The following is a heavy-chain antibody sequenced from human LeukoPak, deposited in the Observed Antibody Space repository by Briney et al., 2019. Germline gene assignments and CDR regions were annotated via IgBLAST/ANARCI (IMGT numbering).Heavy chain of an antibody. V-gene: IGHV3-7*04. Sequence: GGSLRLSCAASGFTFSSYWMSWVRQAPGKGLEWVANIKQDGSEKYYVDSVKGRFAISRDNARNSLYLQMNSLRAEDTAVYYCVRGKANYGSGSDVWGKGTTVTVSS. CDR1: GFTFSSYW. J-gene: IGHJ6*04. CDR3: VRGKANYGSGSDV. CDR2: IKQDGSEK. D-gene: IGHD3-10*01.